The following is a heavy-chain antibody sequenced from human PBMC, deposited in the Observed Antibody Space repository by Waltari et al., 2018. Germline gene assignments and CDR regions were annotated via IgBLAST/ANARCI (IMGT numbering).Heavy chain of an antibody. D-gene: IGHD6-25*01. J-gene: IGHJ4*02. Sequence: QVQLVQSGAEVKKPGSSVKVSCKASGGTFSSYAISWVRPAPGQGLEWMGGIIPIFGTANYAQKFQGRVTITADESTSTAYMELSSLRSEDTAVYYCARPAFDPINQGHYFDYWGQGTLVTVSS. CDR3: ARPAFDPINQGHYFDY. V-gene: IGHV1-69*12. CDR1: GGTFSSYA. CDR2: IIPIFGTA.